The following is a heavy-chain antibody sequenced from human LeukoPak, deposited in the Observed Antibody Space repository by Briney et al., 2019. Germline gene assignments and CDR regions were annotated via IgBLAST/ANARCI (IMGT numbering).Heavy chain of an antibody. CDR1: GFTFCSYG. CDR3: AKDHQGDIVLMVYAIDY. D-gene: IGHD2-8*01. Sequence: GGSLRLSCAASGFTFCSYGMHWVRQAPGKGLEWVAVISYDGSNKYYADSVKGRFTISRDNSKNTLYLQMNSLRAEDTAVYYCAKDHQGDIVLMVYAIDYWGQGTLVTVSS. CDR2: ISYDGSNK. V-gene: IGHV3-30*18. J-gene: IGHJ4*02.